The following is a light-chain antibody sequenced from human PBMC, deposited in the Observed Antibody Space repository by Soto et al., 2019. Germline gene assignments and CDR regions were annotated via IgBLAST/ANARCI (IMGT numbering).Light chain of an antibody. CDR2: DVS. V-gene: IGLV2-14*03. CDR1: ISDVWGNKF. CDR3: SSFTGTNYV. J-gene: IGLJ1*01. Sequence: QSVLTQPASVSGSPGQSITISCTGTISDVWGNKFVSWYQQYPGKAPKLMICDVSNRPSGVSNRFSGSKSGNTASLTISGLQAEDEADYYCSSFTGTNYVFGTGTKLTVL.